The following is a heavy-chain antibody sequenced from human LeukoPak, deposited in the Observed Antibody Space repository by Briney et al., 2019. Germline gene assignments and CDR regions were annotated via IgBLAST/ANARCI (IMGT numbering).Heavy chain of an antibody. J-gene: IGHJ4*02. D-gene: IGHD3-10*01. CDR1: GGSFSGYY. CDR2: INHSGST. V-gene: IGHV4-34*01. CDR3: ASAAYGSGSYSGDY. Sequence: SETLSLTCAVYGGSFSGYYWSWIRQPPGKGLEWIGEINHSGSTNYNPSLKSRVTISVDTSKNQFSLKLSSVTAADTAVYYCASAAYGSGSYSGDYWGRGTLVTVSS.